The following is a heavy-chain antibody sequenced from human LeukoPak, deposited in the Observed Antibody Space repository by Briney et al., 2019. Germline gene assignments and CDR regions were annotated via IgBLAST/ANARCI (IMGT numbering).Heavy chain of an antibody. CDR3: ARDLPPLYFDY. CDR1: GGSISSGGYS. CDR2: IYHSGST. V-gene: IGHV4-30-2*01. Sequence: PSQTLSLTCAVSGGSISSGGYSWSWIRQPPGKGLEWIGYIYHSGSTYYNPSLKSRVTISVDRSKNQFSLKLSSVTAADTAVYYCARDLPPLYFDYWGQGTLVTVSS. J-gene: IGHJ4*02.